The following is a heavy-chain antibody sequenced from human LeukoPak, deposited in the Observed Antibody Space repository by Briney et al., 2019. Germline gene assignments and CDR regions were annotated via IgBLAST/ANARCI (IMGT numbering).Heavy chain of an antibody. Sequence: SVSPSCTASRYTFTDYYMPWVRQAPGQRLEWMGWINTNSGSTNYARKVQGRVIMTRDTSIRTAYMELSRLRSDDTSIYYCAKDRSERDFDYWDQGTLVSVSS. D-gene: IGHD1-26*01. CDR3: AKDRSERDFDY. CDR1: RYTFTDYY. CDR2: INTNSGST. J-gene: IGHJ4*02. V-gene: IGHV1-2*02.